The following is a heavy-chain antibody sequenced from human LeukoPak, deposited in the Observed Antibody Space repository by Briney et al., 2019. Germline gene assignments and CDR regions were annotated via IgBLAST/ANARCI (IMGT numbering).Heavy chain of an antibody. D-gene: IGHD6-13*01. CDR2: IYYSGST. CDR1: GGSISSYY. Sequence: SETLSLTCTVSGGSISSYYWSWIRQPPGKGLEWIGYIYYSGSTNYNPSLKSRVTISVDTSKNQFSLKLSSVTAADTAVYYCARPVFGSSWYYFDYWGQGTLVTVSS. J-gene: IGHJ4*02. CDR3: ARPVFGSSWYYFDY. V-gene: IGHV4-59*01.